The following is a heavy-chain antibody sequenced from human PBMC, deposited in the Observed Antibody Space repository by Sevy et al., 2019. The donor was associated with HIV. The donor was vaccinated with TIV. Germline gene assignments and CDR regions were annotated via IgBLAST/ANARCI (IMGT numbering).Heavy chain of an antibody. CDR3: VGRKVGDFWSGSIRGPWAGGPLFDY. V-gene: IGHV3-23*01. Sequence: GGSLRLSCTSSGFTFSSYAMNWVRQAPGKGLEWVSTISHSGDSTYYADSVKGRFTISRDNSENTLYLQMNSLGAEDTALYYCVGRKVGDFWSGSIRGPWAGGPLFDYWGQGTLVTVSS. CDR2: ISHSGDST. J-gene: IGHJ4*02. CDR1: GFTFSSYA. D-gene: IGHD3-3*01.